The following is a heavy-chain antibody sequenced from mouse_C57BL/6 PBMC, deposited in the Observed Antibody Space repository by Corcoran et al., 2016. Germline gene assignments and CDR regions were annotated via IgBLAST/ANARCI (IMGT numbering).Heavy chain of an antibody. CDR2: INPNNGGT. J-gene: IGHJ3*01. V-gene: IGHV1-26*01. CDR1: GYTFTDYY. CDR3: ARRRVTAMWFAY. D-gene: IGHD2-2*01. Sequence: EVQLQQSGPELVKPGASVKISCKASGYTFTDYYMNWVKQSHGKSLEWIGDINPNNGGTSYNQKFKGKATLTVDKSSSTDYMELRSLTSEDSAVYYCARRRVTAMWFAYWGQGTLVTVSA.